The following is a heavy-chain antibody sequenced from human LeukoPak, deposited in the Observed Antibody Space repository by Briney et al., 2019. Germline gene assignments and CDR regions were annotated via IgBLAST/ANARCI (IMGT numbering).Heavy chain of an antibody. J-gene: IGHJ4*02. CDR2: INSSDGTT. V-gene: IGHV1-46*03. Sequence: ASVNVSCTPSGYTFAKSDYIHWVRPAPGQGLEWMGIINSSDGTTFYAQKFQGRVTMTRDTSTNTAYMELSSLRSEDTAVFYCARVPTDMDFDSWGQGSLVTVSS. CDR3: ARVPTDMDFDS. CDR1: GYTFAKSDY.